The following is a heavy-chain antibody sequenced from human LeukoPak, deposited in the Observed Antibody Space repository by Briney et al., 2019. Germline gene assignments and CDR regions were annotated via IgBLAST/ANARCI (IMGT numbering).Heavy chain of an antibody. D-gene: IGHD1-26*01. J-gene: IGHJ4*02. CDR3: ARQVGGSQLFDY. CDR2: IHPGDSVA. Sequence: PGESLKISCKGSGYTFTTYWIGWVRQMPGKGLAWMGIIHPGDSVARYSPSFQGQVTISVDKSISTAYLQWSSLKASDIAMYYCARQVGGSQLFDYWGQGTLVTVSS. CDR1: GYTFTTYW. V-gene: IGHV5-51*01.